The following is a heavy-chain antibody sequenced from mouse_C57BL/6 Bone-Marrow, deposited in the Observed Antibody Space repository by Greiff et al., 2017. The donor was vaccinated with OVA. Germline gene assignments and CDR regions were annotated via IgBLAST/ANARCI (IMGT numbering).Heavy chain of an antibody. CDR3: AGWFHWYFDV. Sequence: QVQLQQPGAGLVKAGASVKMSCKASGYTFTNYWVTWVKQRPGQGLEWIGDIYPGSGSTNYNEKVKSKATLTVDTSSSTAYMQLSSLTSEDSAVYYCAGWFHWYFDVWGTGTTVTVSS. D-gene: IGHD2-2*01. V-gene: IGHV1-55*01. CDR2: IYPGSGST. CDR1: GYTFTNYW. J-gene: IGHJ1*03.